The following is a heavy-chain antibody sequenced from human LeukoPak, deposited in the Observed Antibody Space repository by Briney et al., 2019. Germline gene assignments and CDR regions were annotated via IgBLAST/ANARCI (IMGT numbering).Heavy chain of an antibody. CDR2: VKQDGSEK. Sequence: GGSLRLSCAASGFTFSSYWMSWVRQAPGQGLEWVANVKQDGSEKYYVDSAKGRFTISRDNAKNSLYLQMNSLRAEDTAVYYCARLAYCGGDCFSGLNPFDYWGQGALVTVSS. CDR3: ARLAYCGGDCFSGLNPFDY. V-gene: IGHV3-7*01. CDR1: GFTFSSYW. D-gene: IGHD2-21*01. J-gene: IGHJ4*02.